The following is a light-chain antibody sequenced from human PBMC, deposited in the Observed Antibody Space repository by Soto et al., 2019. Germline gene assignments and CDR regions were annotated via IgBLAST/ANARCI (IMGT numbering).Light chain of an antibody. V-gene: IGLV9-49*01. J-gene: IGLJ2*01. CDR2: VGTGGIVG. Sequence: QLVXTQPPSASXSLGASVTLTCTLSSGYSNYKVDWYQQRPGKGPRFVMRVGTGGIVGSKGDGIPDRFSVLGSGLNRYLTIKNIQEEDESDYHCGADHGSGSNFVVVFGGGTKVTVL. CDR1: SGYSNYK. CDR3: GADHGSGSNFVVV.